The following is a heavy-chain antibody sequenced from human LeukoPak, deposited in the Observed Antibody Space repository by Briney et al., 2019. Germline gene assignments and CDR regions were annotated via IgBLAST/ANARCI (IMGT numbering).Heavy chain of an antibody. D-gene: IGHD6-13*01. CDR2: IYPDDSDT. Sequence: GESLKISCQASGYTFSKYWIGWVRQMPGKGPEWMGIIYPDDSDTRYSPSFQGRVSISADTSNSTAYLQWSSLEASDTAMYYCARLRYSSLGYYYYYMDVWGKGTTVTVSS. CDR1: GYTFSKYW. J-gene: IGHJ6*03. CDR3: ARLRYSSLGYYYYYMDV. V-gene: IGHV5-51*01.